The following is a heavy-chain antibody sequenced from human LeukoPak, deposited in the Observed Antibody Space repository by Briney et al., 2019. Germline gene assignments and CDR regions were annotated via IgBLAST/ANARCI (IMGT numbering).Heavy chain of an antibody. CDR2: IYYSGST. CDR1: GGSISSGGYY. J-gene: IGHJ4*02. Sequence: PSQTLSLTCTVSGGSISSGGYYWSWIRQHPGKGLEWIGYIYYSGSTNYNPSLKSRVTISVDTSKNQFSLKLSSVTAADTAVYYCARGYGYYDSSGFKYYFDYWGQGTLVTVSS. V-gene: IGHV4-61*08. CDR3: ARGYGYYDSSGFKYYFDY. D-gene: IGHD3-22*01.